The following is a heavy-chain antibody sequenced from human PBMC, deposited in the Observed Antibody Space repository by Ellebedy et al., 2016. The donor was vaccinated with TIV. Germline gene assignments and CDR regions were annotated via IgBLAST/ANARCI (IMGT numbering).Heavy chain of an antibody. CDR1: GGTFSSYS. CDR2: ISANTGNT. D-gene: IGHD6-19*01. CDR3: ARDPRGIPVTDLPTS. Sequence: AASVKVSCKASGGTFSSYSISWVRQAPGQGLEWMGWISANTGNTEFAQKFQGRVTMTTDTSTNTAYLELRSLSSDDTAVYYCARDPRGIPVTDLPTSWGQGTLVIVSS. V-gene: IGHV1-18*01. J-gene: IGHJ5*02.